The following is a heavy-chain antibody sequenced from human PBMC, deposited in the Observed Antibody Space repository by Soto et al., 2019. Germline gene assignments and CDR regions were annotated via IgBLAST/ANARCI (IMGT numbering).Heavy chain of an antibody. CDR3: ARVPLIPLGGSGSYYFYRMDV. J-gene: IGHJ6*02. CDR1: GFTFSSYS. V-gene: IGHV3-21*01. Sequence: PGGSLRLSCAASGFTFSSYSMNWVRQAPGKGLEWVSSISSSSSYIYYADSVKGRFTISRDNAKNSLYLQMNSLRAEDTAVYYCARVPLIPLGGSGSYYFYRMDVWGQGTTVPVAS. CDR2: ISSSSSYI. D-gene: IGHD3-10*01.